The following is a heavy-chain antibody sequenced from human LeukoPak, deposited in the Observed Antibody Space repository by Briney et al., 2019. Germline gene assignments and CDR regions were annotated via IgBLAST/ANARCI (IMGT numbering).Heavy chain of an antibody. J-gene: IGHJ4*02. Sequence: ASVKVSCKVSGYTLTELSMHWVRQAPGKGLEWMGGFDPEDGETIYAQKFQGRVTMTEDTSTDTAYMELSSLRSEDTAVYYCATTLNAVALPEFDYWGQGTLVTVSS. D-gene: IGHD6-19*01. CDR1: GYTLTELS. CDR3: ATTLNAVALPEFDY. CDR2: FDPEDGET. V-gene: IGHV1-24*01.